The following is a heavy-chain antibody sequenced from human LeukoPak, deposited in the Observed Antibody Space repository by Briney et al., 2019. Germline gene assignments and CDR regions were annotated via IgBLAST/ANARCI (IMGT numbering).Heavy chain of an antibody. Sequence: GGSLRLSCADSPVTIGTSAMSWVRQAPGKGLEWVSAVSAGGSNTYYAASVEGRFTISRDNSKDTLYLQMDSLRVEDTAQYFCARINCSGGTCYDYFDDWGQGTLVTVSS. J-gene: IGHJ4*02. D-gene: IGHD2-15*01. V-gene: IGHV3-23*01. CDR1: PVTIGTSA. CDR3: ARINCSGGTCYDYFDD. CDR2: VSAGGSNT.